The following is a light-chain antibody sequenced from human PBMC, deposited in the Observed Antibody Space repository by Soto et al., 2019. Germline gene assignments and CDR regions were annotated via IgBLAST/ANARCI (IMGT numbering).Light chain of an antibody. Sequence: EIVLTQSPGTLSLSPGERATLSCRASQSTDPNSLAGYQQKPGQAPRLLIYGASSRAAGIPDRLSGSGSGTDFTITISRREPEDFAVYYCQQYGTSPLTFGGGTKVEIK. CDR1: QSTDPNS. V-gene: IGKV3-20*01. CDR3: QQYGTSPLT. CDR2: GAS. J-gene: IGKJ4*01.